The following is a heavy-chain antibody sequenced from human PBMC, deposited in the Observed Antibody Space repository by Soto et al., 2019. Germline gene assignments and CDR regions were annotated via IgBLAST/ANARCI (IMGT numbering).Heavy chain of an antibody. CDR3: AKDSTVAATDYFDA. D-gene: IGHD2-15*01. J-gene: IGHJ4*02. V-gene: IGHV3-23*01. CDR2: VSGSGGSL. Sequence: GGSLRLSCAASGFSFTNYAMTWVRQASGKGLEWVSAVSGSGGSLYYADSVMGRFTVSRDNSKNTVYLQMNSLRAEDTAVYYCAKDSTVAATDYFDAWGQGTLVTVSS. CDR1: GFSFTNYA.